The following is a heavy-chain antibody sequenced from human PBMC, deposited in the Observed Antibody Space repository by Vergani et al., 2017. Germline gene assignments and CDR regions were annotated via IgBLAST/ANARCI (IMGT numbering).Heavy chain of an antibody. D-gene: IGHD3-3*01. Sequence: QVQLPESGPGLVKPSETLSLTCTVSGGSISSYYWSWIRQPPGKGLEWIGYIYYSGSTKYHPSLKSRVPISVDTSKNQFSLKRSSVTAADTAVYYCARGRFLEWFPGHYYFDYWGQGTLVTVSS. CDR1: GGSISSYY. CDR3: ARGRFLEWFPGHYYFDY. J-gene: IGHJ4*02. CDR2: IYYSGST. V-gene: IGHV4-59*01.